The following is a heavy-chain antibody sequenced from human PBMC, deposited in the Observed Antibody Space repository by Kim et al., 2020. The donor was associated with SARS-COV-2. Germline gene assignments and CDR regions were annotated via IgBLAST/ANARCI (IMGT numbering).Heavy chain of an antibody. V-gene: IGHV3-7*01. CDR3: AGGFDY. Sequence: NQDGSEKNYVDSVKGRFTISRDNAKNSLYLQMNSLRGEDTGVYYCAGGFDYWGQGTLVIVSS. D-gene: IGHD2-15*01. CDR2: NQDGSEK. J-gene: IGHJ4*02.